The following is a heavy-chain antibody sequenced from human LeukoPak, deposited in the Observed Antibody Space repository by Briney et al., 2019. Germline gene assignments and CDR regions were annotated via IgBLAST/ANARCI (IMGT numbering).Heavy chain of an antibody. CDR2: IKQDGSEK. D-gene: IGHD3-22*01. CDR3: ARSLPHYYDSSGYYFDY. Sequence: GGSLRLSCAASGFTFSSYWMSWVRQAPGKGLEWVANIKQDGSEKYYVDSVKGRFTISRDNAKNSLYLQKNSLRAEDTAVYYCARSLPHYYDSSGYYFDYWGQGTLVTVSS. J-gene: IGHJ4*02. CDR1: GFTFSSYW. V-gene: IGHV3-7*01.